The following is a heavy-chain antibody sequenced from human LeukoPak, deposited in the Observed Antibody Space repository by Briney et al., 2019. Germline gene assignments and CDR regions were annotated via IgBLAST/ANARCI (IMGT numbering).Heavy chain of an antibody. Sequence: PGGSLRLSCAASGFTFSSYAMSWVRQAPGKGLEWVSAISGSGGSTYYADSVKGRFTVSRDNSKNTMYLQMNSLRAEDTAVYYCARGYDRAVIITQWGQGTLVTVSS. D-gene: IGHD3-10*02. V-gene: IGHV3-23*01. CDR2: ISGSGGST. CDR3: ARGYDRAVIITQ. J-gene: IGHJ4*02. CDR1: GFTFSSYA.